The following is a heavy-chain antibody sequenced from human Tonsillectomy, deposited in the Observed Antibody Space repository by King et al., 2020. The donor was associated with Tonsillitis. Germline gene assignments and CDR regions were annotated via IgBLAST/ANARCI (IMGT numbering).Heavy chain of an antibody. CDR2: IGSSSIDI. CDR3: ARAGLGSGSLYYYYAMDA. V-gene: IGHV3-21*01. Sequence: VQLVESGGGLVKPGGSLRLSCAASGFSFSRYTMKWVRQAPGKGLEWVSSIGSSSIDIYYEDSVKGRFTISRDNAKNSLYLQMNSLRAEDTAVYYCARAGLGSGSLYYYYAMDAWGQGTTVTVSS. CDR1: GFSFSRYT. D-gene: IGHD3-10*01. J-gene: IGHJ6*02.